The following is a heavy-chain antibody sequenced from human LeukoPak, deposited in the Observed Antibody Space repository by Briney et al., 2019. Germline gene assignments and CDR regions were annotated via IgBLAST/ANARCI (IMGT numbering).Heavy chain of an antibody. CDR3: ARHLNLYEAGSKALDI. V-gene: IGHV4-34*01. CDR2: INHSGST. Sequence: SETLSLTCAVYGGSFSGYFWSWIRHPPGKGLEWIGEINHSGSTNYNPSLKSRVTISLDTSKNQSSLKLTSLTAADTAVYYCARHLNLYEAGSKALDIWDQGTSVTVSS. J-gene: IGHJ3*02. CDR1: GGSFSGYF. D-gene: IGHD3-10*01.